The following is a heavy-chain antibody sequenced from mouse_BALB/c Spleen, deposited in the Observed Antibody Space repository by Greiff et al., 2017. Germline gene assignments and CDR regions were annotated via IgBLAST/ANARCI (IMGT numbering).Heavy chain of an antibody. V-gene: IGHV7-3*02. D-gene: IGHD4-1*01. Sequence: EVKLVESGGGLVQPGGSLRLSCATSGFTFTDYYMSWVRQPPGKALEWLGFIRNKANGYTTEYSASVKGRFTISRDNSQSILYLQMNTLRAEDSATYYCARDLLGRFDYWGQGTTLTVSS. CDR3: ARDLLGRFDY. CDR1: GFTFTDYY. J-gene: IGHJ2*01. CDR2: IRNKANGYTT.